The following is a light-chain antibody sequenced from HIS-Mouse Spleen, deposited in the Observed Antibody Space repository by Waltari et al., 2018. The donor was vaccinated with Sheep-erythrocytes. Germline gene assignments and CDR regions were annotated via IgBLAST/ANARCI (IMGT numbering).Light chain of an antibody. J-gene: IGLJ3*02. V-gene: IGLV2-23*01. CDR3: CSYAGSSTPWV. Sequence: QSALTQPRSVSGSPGQSVTISCTGTSSDVGGYNYVSWYQQHPGKAPKLMIYEGSKRPSGVSNRFSGSKSGHTASLTISGLQAEDEADYYCCSYAGSSTPWVFGGGTKLTVL. CDR1: SSDVGGYNY. CDR2: EGS.